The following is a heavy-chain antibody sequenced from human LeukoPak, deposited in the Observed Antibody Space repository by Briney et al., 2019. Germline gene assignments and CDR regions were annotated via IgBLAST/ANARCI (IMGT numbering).Heavy chain of an antibody. V-gene: IGHV3-30-3*01. CDR1: GFTFSSYA. J-gene: IGHJ4*02. CDR2: ISYDGSNK. CDR3: ARGPIFNIFDY. Sequence: PGGSLRLSCAASGFTFSSYAMHWVRRAPGKGLEWVAVISYDGSNKYYADSVKGRFTISRDNSKNTLYLQMNSLRAEDTAVYYCARGPIFNIFDYWGQGTLVTVSS.